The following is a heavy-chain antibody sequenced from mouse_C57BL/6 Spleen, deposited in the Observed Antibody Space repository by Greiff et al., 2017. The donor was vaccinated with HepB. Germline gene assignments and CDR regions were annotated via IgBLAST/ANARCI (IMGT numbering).Heavy chain of an antibody. D-gene: IGHD2-4*01. J-gene: IGHJ3*01. V-gene: IGHV5-17*01. CDR2: ISSGSSTI. CDR1: GFTFSDYG. Sequence: EVMLVESGGGLVKPGGSLKLSCAASGFTFSDYGMHWVRQAPEKGLEWVAYISSGSSTIYYADTVKGRFTISRDNAKNTLFLQMTSLRSEDTAMYYCARPPSEDYEGWFAYWGQGTLVTVSA. CDR3: ARPPSEDYEGWFAY.